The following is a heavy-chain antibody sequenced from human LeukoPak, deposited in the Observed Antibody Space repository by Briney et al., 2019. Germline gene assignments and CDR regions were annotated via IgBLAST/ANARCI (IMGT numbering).Heavy chain of an antibody. J-gene: IGHJ4*02. CDR1: GFTFSSYS. CDR2: IYSDNT. CDR3: ARRAGAYSHPYDY. D-gene: IGHD4/OR15-4a*01. V-gene: IGHV3-53*01. Sequence: GGSLRLSGAASGFTFSSYSMNWVRQGPGKGLEWVSFIYSDNTHYSDSVKGRFTISRDNSKNTLYLQMNSLRAEDTAVYYCARRAGAYSHPYDYWGQGTLVTVSS.